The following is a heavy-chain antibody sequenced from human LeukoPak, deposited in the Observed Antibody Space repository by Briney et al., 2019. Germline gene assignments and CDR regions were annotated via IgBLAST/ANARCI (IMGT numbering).Heavy chain of an antibody. D-gene: IGHD1-1*01. CDR1: GGSSSGYY. Sequence: SETLSLTCAVYGGSSSGYYWSWIRQPPGKGLEWIGEINHSGSTNYNPSLKSRVTISVDTSKNQFSLKLSSVTAADTAVYYCARLVGAGTPRTYYYGMDVRGKGTTVTVSS. CDR3: ARLVGAGTPRTYYYGMDV. V-gene: IGHV4-34*01. CDR2: INHSGST. J-gene: IGHJ6*04.